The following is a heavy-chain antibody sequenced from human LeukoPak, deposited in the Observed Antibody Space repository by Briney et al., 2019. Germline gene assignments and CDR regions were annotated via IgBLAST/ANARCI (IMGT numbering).Heavy chain of an antibody. CDR3: AKTNVKYCSGGSCFDAFDI. CDR2: ISSSSSYI. J-gene: IGHJ3*02. D-gene: IGHD2-15*01. CDR1: GFTFSSYS. Sequence: PGGSLRLSCAASGFTFSSYSMNWVRQAPGKGLEWVSSISSSSSYIYYADSVKGRFTISRDNAKNSLYLQMNSVRAEDTAVYYCAKTNVKYCSGGSCFDAFDIWGQGTMVTVSS. V-gene: IGHV3-21*04.